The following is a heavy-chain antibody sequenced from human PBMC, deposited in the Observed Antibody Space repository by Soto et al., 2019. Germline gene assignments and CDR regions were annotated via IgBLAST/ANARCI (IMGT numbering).Heavy chain of an antibody. CDR2: IYSGGST. D-gene: IGHD2-2*01. CDR1: GFTVSSNY. CDR3: ARGRGYCSSTSCSTWFDP. Sequence: GGSLRLSCASSGFTVSSNYMSWVRQATGKGLEWVSVIYSGGSTYYADSVKGRFIISRDDSKNTLFLQMNSLRAEDTAVYYCARGRGYCSSTSCSTWFDPWGQGTLVTVSS. J-gene: IGHJ5*02. V-gene: IGHV3-66*01.